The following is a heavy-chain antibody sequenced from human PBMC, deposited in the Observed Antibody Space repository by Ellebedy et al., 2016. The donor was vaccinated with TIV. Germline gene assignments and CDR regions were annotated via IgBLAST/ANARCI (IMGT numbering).Heavy chain of an antibody. J-gene: IGHJ5*01. Sequence: GESLKISXVASGFTFSSYDMHWVRQVAGKGLEWVSAIGTAGDTFYSDSVRGRFTISRESANNFLYLQMNSLRVEDTAVYHCVRAPSWQWRDWFDSWGQGTLVTASS. V-gene: IGHV3-13*01. CDR1: GFTFSSYD. CDR2: IGTAGDT. CDR3: VRAPSWQWRDWFDS. D-gene: IGHD2-8*01.